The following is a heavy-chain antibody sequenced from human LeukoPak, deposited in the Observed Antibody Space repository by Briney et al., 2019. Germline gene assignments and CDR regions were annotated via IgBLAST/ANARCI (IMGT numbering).Heavy chain of an antibody. D-gene: IGHD3-22*01. Sequence: ASVKVSCKASGYTVTSYGISWVRQAPGQGGEWRGWISAYKGNTNYAQKQQGRGTMTTDTYTSTAYMELRSLRSDDTAVYYCARAVGYYYDSSGAGNYWGQGTLVTVSS. CDR1: GYTVTSYG. CDR3: ARAVGYYYDSSGAGNY. CDR2: ISAYKGNT. J-gene: IGHJ4*02. V-gene: IGHV1-18*01.